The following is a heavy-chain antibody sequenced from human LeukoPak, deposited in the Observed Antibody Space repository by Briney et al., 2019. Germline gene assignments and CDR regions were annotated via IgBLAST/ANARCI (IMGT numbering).Heavy chain of an antibody. CDR2: FDPEHGKT. Sequence: ASVKVSCKVSKYTLTELSMHWVRQAPGKGLEWMGGFDPEHGKTVYAQTFQGRVTMTRDTSISTAYMELSRLRSDDTAVYYCARAGKGWLQQIDYWGQGTLVTVSS. V-gene: IGHV1-24*01. D-gene: IGHD5-24*01. CDR3: ARAGKGWLQQIDY. CDR1: KYTLTELS. J-gene: IGHJ4*02.